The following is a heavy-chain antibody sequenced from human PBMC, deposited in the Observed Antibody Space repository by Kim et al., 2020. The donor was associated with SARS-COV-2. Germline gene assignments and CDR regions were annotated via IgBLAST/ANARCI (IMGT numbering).Heavy chain of an antibody. CDR1: GFTFSRYG. CDR3: TKEAEESLRAYWYF. J-gene: IGHJ2*01. Sequence: GGSLRLSCAASGFTFSRYGMHWVRQAPGKGLEWVSVISYDGDVQYYADSVKGRLIISRDNSKNMLYLQLNSLRPEDSAVYYCTKEAEESLRAYWYF. D-gene: IGHD3-10*01. CDR2: ISYDGDVQ. V-gene: IGHV3-30*18.